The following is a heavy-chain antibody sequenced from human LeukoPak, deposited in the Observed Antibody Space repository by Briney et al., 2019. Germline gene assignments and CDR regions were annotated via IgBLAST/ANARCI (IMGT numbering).Heavy chain of an antibody. CDR3: TRMLLWESSGYRPPDY. D-gene: IGHD3-22*01. CDR2: IKEDGSEK. V-gene: IGHV3-7*01. Sequence: GGSLRLSCAPSGLTFSNYWMSWVRQAAGKGLQWVAKIKEDGSEKKYVDSVKGRFTISRDNAENAVHLEMNSLRAEDTAVYYCTRMLLWESSGYRPPDYWGQGALVT. J-gene: IGHJ4*02. CDR1: GLTFSNYW.